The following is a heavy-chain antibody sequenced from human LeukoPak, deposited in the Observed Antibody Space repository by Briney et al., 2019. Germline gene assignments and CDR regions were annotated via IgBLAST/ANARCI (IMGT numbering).Heavy chain of an antibody. CDR2: IYSGGST. Sequence: GGSLRLSCAASGFTVSSNYMSWVRQAPGKGLEWVSVIYSGGSTYYADSVKGRFTISRDNSKNTLYLQMNSLRAEDTAVYYCARVGCSGGSCYLGYYYYGMDVWGQGTTVTVSS. CDR3: ARVGCSGGSCYLGYYYYGMDV. CDR1: GFTVSSNY. J-gene: IGHJ6*02. D-gene: IGHD2-15*01. V-gene: IGHV3-53*01.